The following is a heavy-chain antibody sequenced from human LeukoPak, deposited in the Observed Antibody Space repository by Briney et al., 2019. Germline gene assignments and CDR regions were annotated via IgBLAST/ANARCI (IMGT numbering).Heavy chain of an antibody. V-gene: IGHV4-59*08. J-gene: IGHJ3*02. CDR2: ISYRGST. Sequence: SETLSLTCTVSGRSINKHYWSWIRQTPGKGLEWMGYISYRGSTNYNPSLKSRVTISVDTSNNQFSLRLSSVTAADTAVYYCATNAGPAALDAIDIWGQGTIVTVSS. CDR3: ATNAGPAALDAIDI. CDR1: GRSINKHY. D-gene: IGHD2-2*01.